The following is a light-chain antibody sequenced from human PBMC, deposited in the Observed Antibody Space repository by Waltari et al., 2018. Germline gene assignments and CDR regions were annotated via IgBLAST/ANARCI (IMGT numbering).Light chain of an antibody. J-gene: IGKJ2*01. V-gene: IGKV1-33*01. Sequence: DIQMTQFPSPLSPSAGDGVPITRQASPDISNYLNWYQQKAGNAPKLLIYDAYNVETGVPSRFSGGGSGTHFTFTISSLQTEDIATYYCQHYDNLPPPSYTFGQGTKLEIK. CDR2: DAY. CDR1: PDISNY. CDR3: QHYDNLPPPSYT.